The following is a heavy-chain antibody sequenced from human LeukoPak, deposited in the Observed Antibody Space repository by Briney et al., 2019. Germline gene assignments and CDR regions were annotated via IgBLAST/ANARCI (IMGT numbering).Heavy chain of an antibody. Sequence: PGGSLRLSCAASGFTYSSYSMNWVRQDPGKGLEWVSSISSSSSYIYYADAVKGRFTISRDNAKNSLYLQMNSLRAEDTAVYYCAREPADYDILTGTFDAFDIWGQGTMVTVST. CDR3: AREPADYDILTGTFDAFDI. D-gene: IGHD3-9*01. CDR1: GFTYSSYS. CDR2: ISSSSSYI. J-gene: IGHJ3*02. V-gene: IGHV3-21*01.